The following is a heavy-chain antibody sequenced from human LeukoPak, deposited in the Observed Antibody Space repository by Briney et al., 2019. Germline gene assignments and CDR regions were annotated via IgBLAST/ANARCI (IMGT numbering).Heavy chain of an antibody. CDR1: GVSFNNYA. CDR3: AKGAYDYIEIAYFDY. Sequence: GGSLRLSCVASGVSFNNYAMNCVRQAPGKGLEWGSRIIGSRGSTFYADSVKGRFTISRDKSKNTLYLQMNSLRAEDTAVYYCAKGAYDYIEIAYFDYWGQGSLVTVPS. J-gene: IGHJ4*02. D-gene: IGHD5-12*01. V-gene: IGHV3-23*01. CDR2: IIGSRGST.